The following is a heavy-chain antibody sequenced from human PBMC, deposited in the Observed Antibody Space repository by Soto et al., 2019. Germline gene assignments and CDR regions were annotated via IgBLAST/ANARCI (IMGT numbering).Heavy chain of an antibody. Sequence: GASVKVSCKASGCTFSSYAISWVRQAPGQGLEWMGGIIPIFGTANYAQKFQGRVTITADESTSTAYMELSSLRSEDTAVYYCARSYSSSYYYGMDVWGQGTTVTVSS. J-gene: IGHJ6*02. D-gene: IGHD6-13*01. CDR1: GCTFSSYA. CDR2: IIPIFGTA. V-gene: IGHV1-69*13. CDR3: ARSYSSSYYYGMDV.